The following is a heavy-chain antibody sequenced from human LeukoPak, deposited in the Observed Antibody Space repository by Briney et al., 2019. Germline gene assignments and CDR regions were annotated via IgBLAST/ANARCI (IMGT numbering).Heavy chain of an antibody. J-gene: IGHJ4*02. CDR3: ARDGGYSYGPFAY. CDR1: GGSISSGDYY. D-gene: IGHD5-18*01. Sequence: SETLSLTCTVSGGSISSGDYYWSWIRQPPGKGLEWIGFIYYSGSAYYNPSLKSRLTISVDTSKNQFSLRLSSVTAADTAVYYCARDGGYSYGPFAYWGPGTLVTVSS. CDR2: IYYSGSA. V-gene: IGHV4-30-4*01.